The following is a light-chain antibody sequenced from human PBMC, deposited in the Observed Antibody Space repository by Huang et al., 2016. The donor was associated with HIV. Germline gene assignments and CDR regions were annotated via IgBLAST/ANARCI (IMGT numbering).Light chain of an antibody. Sequence: DIQMTQSPSSLSASVGDRVTIACRASQSIRKFLNWYQQKPGEAPKLLMHSASSLQSGVPSRFSGSGSGTDFTLTMTSLQPADFATYYCQQTDNIPRTFGQGTKVVIK. V-gene: IGKV1-39*01. CDR1: QSIRKF. J-gene: IGKJ1*01. CDR2: SAS. CDR3: QQTDNIPRT.